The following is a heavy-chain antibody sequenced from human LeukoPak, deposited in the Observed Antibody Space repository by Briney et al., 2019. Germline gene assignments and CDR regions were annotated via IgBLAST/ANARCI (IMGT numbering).Heavy chain of an antibody. V-gene: IGHV3-66*01. CDR2: IYSGGST. CDR1: EFSVGSNY. Sequence: GGSLRLSCAASEFSVGSNYMTWVRQAPGKGLEWVSLIYSGGSTYYADSVKGRFTISRDNSKNTLYLQMNSLRAEDTAVYYCARDLGQYYDTSDNWFDPWGQGTLVTVSS. CDR3: ARDLGQYYDTSDNWFDP. D-gene: IGHD3-22*01. J-gene: IGHJ5*02.